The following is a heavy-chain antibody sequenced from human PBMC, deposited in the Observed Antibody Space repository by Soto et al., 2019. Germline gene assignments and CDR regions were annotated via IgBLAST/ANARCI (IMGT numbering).Heavy chain of an antibody. CDR1: GYTLTELS. V-gene: IGHV1-24*01. J-gene: IGHJ4*02. D-gene: IGHD5-18*01. CDR2: FDPEDGET. CDR3: AKNTAMGLTFGY. Sequence: ASVKVSCKVSGYTLTELSMHWVRQAPGKGLEWMGGFDPEDGETIYAQKFQGRVTMTEDTSTDTAYMELSSLRSEDTAVYYCAKNTAMGLTFGYWGQGTLVTVSS.